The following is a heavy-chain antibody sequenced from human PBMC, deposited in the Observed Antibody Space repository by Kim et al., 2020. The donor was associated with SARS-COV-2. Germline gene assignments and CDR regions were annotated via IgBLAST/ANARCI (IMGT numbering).Heavy chain of an antibody. D-gene: IGHD2-2*01. Sequence: GGSLRLSCAASGFTFSSYGMHWVRQAPGKGLEWVAVISYDGSNKYYADSVKGRFTISRDNSKNTLYLQMNSLRAEDTAVYYCAKFGGVPAAPVYDYYYGMDVWGQGTTVTVSS. J-gene: IGHJ6*02. CDR2: ISYDGSNK. V-gene: IGHV3-30*18. CDR1: GFTFSSYG. CDR3: AKFGGVPAAPVYDYYYGMDV.